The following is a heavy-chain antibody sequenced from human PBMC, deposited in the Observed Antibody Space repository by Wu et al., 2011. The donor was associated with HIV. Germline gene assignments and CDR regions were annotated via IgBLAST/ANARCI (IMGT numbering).Heavy chain of an antibody. Sequence: QVQLVQSGAEVKKPGASVKVSCKASGYTFTGYYMHWVRQAPGQGLEWMGWINPNSGGTNYAQKFQGRVTMARDTSISTAYMELSRLRSDDTAVYYCARAPITMVRGVIYNWFDPGAREPWSPSPQ. CDR3: ARAPITMVRGVIYNWFDP. CDR1: GYTFTGYY. CDR2: INPNSGGT. D-gene: IGHD3-10*01. V-gene: IGHV1-2*02. J-gene: IGHJ5*02.